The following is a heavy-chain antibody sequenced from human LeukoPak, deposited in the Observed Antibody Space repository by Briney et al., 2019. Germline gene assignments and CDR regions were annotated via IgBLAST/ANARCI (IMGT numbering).Heavy chain of an antibody. V-gene: IGHV3-30*04. D-gene: IGHD3/OR15-3a*01. CDR1: GFTFSSYA. J-gene: IGHJ4*02. CDR2: ISYDGSNK. Sequence: PGGSLRLSCAASGFTFSSYAMHWVRQAPGKGLEWVAVISYDGSNKYYADSLKGRFTISRDNSKNTLYLQMNSLRADDTAVDSGFSGTQRGEYWGQGTLVTVSS. CDR3: FSGTQRGEY.